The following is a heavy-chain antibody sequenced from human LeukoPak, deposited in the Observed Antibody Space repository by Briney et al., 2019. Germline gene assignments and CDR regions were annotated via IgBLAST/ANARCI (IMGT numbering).Heavy chain of an antibody. CDR1: GFTFSSYA. D-gene: IGHD1-1*01. Sequence: GGSLRLSCAASGFTFSSYAMHWVRQAPGKGLEWVAVISYDGSNRYYADSVKGRFTISRDNSKNTLYLQMNSLRAEDTAVYYCARAPHWNPGGRAFDIWGQGTMVTVSS. CDR2: ISYDGSNR. CDR3: ARAPHWNPGGRAFDI. V-gene: IGHV3-30-3*01. J-gene: IGHJ3*02.